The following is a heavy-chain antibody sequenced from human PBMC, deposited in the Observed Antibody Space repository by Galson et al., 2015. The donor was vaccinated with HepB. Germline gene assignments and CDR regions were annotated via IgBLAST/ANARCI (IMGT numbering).Heavy chain of an antibody. CDR3: ARGGRTRGYYVDYEVDAVDY. D-gene: IGHD4-17*01. Sequence: SVKVSCKASGYTLTSYGISWVRQAPGQGLEWMGWISAYNGNTNYAQKLQGRVTMTTDTSTSTAYMELRSLRSDDTAVYYCARGGRTRGYYVDYEVDAVDYWGQGTLVTVSS. V-gene: IGHV1-18*01. J-gene: IGHJ4*02. CDR2: ISAYNGNT. CDR1: GYTLTSYG.